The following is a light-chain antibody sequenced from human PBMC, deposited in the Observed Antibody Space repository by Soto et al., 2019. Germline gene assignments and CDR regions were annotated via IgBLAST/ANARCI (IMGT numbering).Light chain of an antibody. CDR2: GAS. J-gene: IGKJ3*01. CDR3: QQYGRSPFT. V-gene: IGKV3-20*01. Sequence: EIVLTQSPGTLSLSPGERATLSCRASQSVSSNNLAWYQQRPGQAPRVVIYGASTRATGIPERFSGSGSGTDFTLTISRLAPEDFAVYYCQQYGRSPFTFGPGTNVDI. CDR1: QSVSSNN.